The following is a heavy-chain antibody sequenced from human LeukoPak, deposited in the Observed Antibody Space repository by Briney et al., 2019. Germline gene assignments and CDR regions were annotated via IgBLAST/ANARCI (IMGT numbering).Heavy chain of an antibody. V-gene: IGHV3-30*03. CDR1: GYSFTSYW. CDR3: ATLAAAANLDY. J-gene: IGHJ4*02. CDR2: ISYDGSNK. Sequence: GESLKISCKGSGYSFTSYWIGWVRQAPGKGLEWVAVISYDGSNKYYADSVKGRFTISRDNSKNTLYLQMNSLRAEDTAVYYCATLAAAANLDYWGQGTLVTVSS. D-gene: IGHD6-13*01.